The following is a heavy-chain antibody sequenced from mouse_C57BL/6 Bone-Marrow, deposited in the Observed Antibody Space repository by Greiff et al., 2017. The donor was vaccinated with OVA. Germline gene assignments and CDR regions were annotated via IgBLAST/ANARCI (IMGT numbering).Heavy chain of an antibody. CDR1: GYTFTDYY. CDR3: VCYAWYVDY. V-gene: IGHV1-26*01. J-gene: IGHJ1*03. D-gene: IGHD2-1*01. Sequence: EVQLQQSGPELVKPGASVTISCKASGYTFTDYYMNWVQPSPGQSLEWIGDINPNTGGTNYNQKFKGKATLTVDKSSSTAYMELSSLTSEDSAVYYCVCYAWYVDYWGTGTTLTVSS. CDR2: INPNTGGT.